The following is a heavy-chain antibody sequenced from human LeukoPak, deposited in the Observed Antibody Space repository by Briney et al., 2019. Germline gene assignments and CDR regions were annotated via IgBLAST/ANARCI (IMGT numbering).Heavy chain of an antibody. CDR1: GGSISSYY. J-gene: IGHJ4*02. D-gene: IGHD3-16*01. Sequence: SETLSLTCTVSGGSISSYYWSWIRQPPGKGLEWIGYIYYSGSTNYNPSLKSRVTISVDTSKNQFSLKLSSVTAADTAVYYCARGRLPSPYGYWGQGTLVTVSS. V-gene: IGHV4-59*01. CDR3: ARGRLPSPYGY. CDR2: IYYSGST.